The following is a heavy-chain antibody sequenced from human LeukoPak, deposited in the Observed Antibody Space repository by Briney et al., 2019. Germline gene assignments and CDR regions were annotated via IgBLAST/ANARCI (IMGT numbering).Heavy chain of an antibody. CDR2: IYHSGST. Sequence: SETLSLTCTVSGGSISSGGYYWSWIRQPPGKGLEWIVYIYHSGSTYYNPSLKSRVTISVDRSKNQFSLKLSSVTAADTAVYYCARELWFGVEPDAFDIWGQGTMVTVSS. D-gene: IGHD3-10*01. CDR1: GGSISSGGYY. CDR3: ARELWFGVEPDAFDI. V-gene: IGHV4-30-2*01. J-gene: IGHJ3*02.